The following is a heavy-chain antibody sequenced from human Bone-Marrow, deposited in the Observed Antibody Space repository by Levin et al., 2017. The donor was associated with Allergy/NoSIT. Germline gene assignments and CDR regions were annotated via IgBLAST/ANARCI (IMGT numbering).Heavy chain of an antibody. CDR3: ARGPGMITFGGDNTRVGRSFDY. Sequence: GESLKISCKASGYTFTSYDINWVRQATGQGLEWMGWMNPNSGNTGYAQKFQGRVTMTRNTSISTAYMELSSLRSEDTAVYYCARGPGMITFGGDNTRVGRSFDYWGQGTLVTVSS. J-gene: IGHJ4*02. CDR1: GYTFTSYD. D-gene: IGHD3-16*01. V-gene: IGHV1-8*01. CDR2: MNPNSGNT.